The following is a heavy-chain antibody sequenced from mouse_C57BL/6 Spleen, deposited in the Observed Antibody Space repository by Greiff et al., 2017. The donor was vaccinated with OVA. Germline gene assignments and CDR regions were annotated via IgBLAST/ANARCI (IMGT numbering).Heavy chain of an antibody. J-gene: IGHJ3*01. Sequence: VQLQQSGAELVKPGASVKISCKASGYAFSSYWMNWVKQRPGKGLEWIGQIYPGDGDTNYNGKFKGKATLTADKSSSTAYMQLRSLASEDSAVYFCARDSNYWFAYWGQGTLVTVSA. CDR3: ARDSNYWFAY. V-gene: IGHV1-80*01. CDR1: GYAFSSYW. D-gene: IGHD2-5*01. CDR2: IYPGDGDT.